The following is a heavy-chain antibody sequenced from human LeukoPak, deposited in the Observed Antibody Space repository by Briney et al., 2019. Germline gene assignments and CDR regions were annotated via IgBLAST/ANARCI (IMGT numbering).Heavy chain of an antibody. CDR1: GYTFTGYY. J-gene: IGHJ4*02. CDR3: AREIRSLLWFGEPLSFDY. D-gene: IGHD3-10*01. CDR2: INPNSGGT. V-gene: IGHV1-2*02. Sequence: ASVKVSCKASGYTFTGYYMHWVRQAPGQGLEWMGWINPNSGGTNYAQKFQGRVTMTRDTSISTAYMELSRLRSDDTAVYYCAREIRSLLWFGEPLSFDYWGQGTLVTVSS.